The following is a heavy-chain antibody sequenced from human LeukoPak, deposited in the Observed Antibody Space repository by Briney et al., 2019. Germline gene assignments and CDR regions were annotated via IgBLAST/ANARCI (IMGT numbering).Heavy chain of an antibody. CDR1: GFTFNDYA. V-gene: IGHV3-9*01. D-gene: IGHD1-1*01. CDR2: ISWNSGSI. J-gene: IGHJ4*02. CDR3: AKGTARYWTFFDV. Sequence: GGSLSLSCAASGFTFNDYAMNWVGQAPGKGREWVSGISWNSGSIDYAASVRGRFTISRDNAKNSLYLQINSLRPEDTALFYCAKGTARYWTFFDVWGQGTLVAVSS.